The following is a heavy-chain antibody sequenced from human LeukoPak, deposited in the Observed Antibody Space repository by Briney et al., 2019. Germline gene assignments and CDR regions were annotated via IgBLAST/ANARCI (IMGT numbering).Heavy chain of an antibody. D-gene: IGHD3-22*01. Sequence: PGGSLRLSCEASGFTFSSYSMNWVRQAPGKGLEWISYISTSTTTIYYADSVKGRFTISRDNSKNTLYLQMNSLRAEDTAVYYCARWISHDSSGKHNDALIDYWGQGTLVTVSS. V-gene: IGHV3-48*01. CDR3: ARWISHDSSGKHNDALIDY. J-gene: IGHJ4*02. CDR1: GFTFSSYS. CDR2: ISTSTTTI.